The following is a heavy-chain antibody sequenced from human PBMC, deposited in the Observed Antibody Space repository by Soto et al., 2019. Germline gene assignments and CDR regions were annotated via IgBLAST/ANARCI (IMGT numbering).Heavy chain of an antibody. Sequence: QVQLVQSGAEVKKPGSSVKVSCTASGGTFSSYAISWVRQAPGQGLEWMGGIIPIFGTANYAQKFQGRVTITADESTSTAYMELSSLRSEDTAVYYCARDNSGYDSSGYYLLSWGQGTLVTVSS. CDR3: ARDNSGYDSSGYYLLS. J-gene: IGHJ5*02. CDR2: IIPIFGTA. V-gene: IGHV1-69*01. CDR1: GGTFSSYA. D-gene: IGHD3-22*01.